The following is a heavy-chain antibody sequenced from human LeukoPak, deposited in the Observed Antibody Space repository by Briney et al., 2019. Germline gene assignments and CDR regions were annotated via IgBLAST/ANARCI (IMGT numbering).Heavy chain of an antibody. J-gene: IGHJ4*02. CDR3: ATDSLMVRGVTYFDY. CDR2: ISYDGSNK. Sequence: GGSLRLSCAASGFTFSSYGMHWVRQAPGKGLEWVAVISYDGSNKYYADSVKGRFTISRDNSKNTLYLQMNSLRSEDTAVYYCATDSLMVRGVTYFDYWGQGTLVTVSS. D-gene: IGHD3-10*01. V-gene: IGHV3-30*03. CDR1: GFTFSSYG.